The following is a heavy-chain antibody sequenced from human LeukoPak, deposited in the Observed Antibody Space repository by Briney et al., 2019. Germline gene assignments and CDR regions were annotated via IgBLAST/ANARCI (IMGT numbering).Heavy chain of an antibody. V-gene: IGHV3-33*01. Sequence: GGSLRLSCAASGFAFSRHGMHWVRQAPGKGLEWVAVIWYDGSNTYYVDSVKGRFTISRDNSKNTLYLQMNSLRVEDTAVYYCGRDSRSILIDVWGQGTPVTISS. CDR2: IWYDGSNT. CDR3: GRDSRSILIDV. D-gene: IGHD3-3*01. CDR1: GFAFSRHG. J-gene: IGHJ4*02.